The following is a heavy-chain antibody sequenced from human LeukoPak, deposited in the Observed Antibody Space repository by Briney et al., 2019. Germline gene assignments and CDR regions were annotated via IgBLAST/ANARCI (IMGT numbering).Heavy chain of an antibody. CDR3: ASLPTIVGATRYFDY. J-gene: IGHJ4*02. V-gene: IGHV5-51*01. CDR2: IYPGDSDT. Sequence: GESLKISCKGSGYSFTSYWIGWVRQMPGKGLEWMGIIYPGDSDTRYSPSFQGRVTISADKSISTTYLQWSSLRASDTARYYCASLPTIVGATRYFDYWGQGSLVIVSS. D-gene: IGHD1-26*01. CDR1: GYSFTSYW.